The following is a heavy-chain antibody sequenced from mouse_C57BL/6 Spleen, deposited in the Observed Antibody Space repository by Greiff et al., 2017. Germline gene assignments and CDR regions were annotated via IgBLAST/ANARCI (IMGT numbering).Heavy chain of an antibody. CDR2: ISSGGDYI. D-gene: IGHD1-1*01. CDR1: GFTFSSYA. V-gene: IGHV5S21*01. Sequence: EVKLVESGEGLVKPGGSLKLSCAASGFTFSSYAMSWVRQTPEKRLEWVAYISSGGDYIYYADTVKGRFTISRDNARNTLYLQMSSLKSEDTAMYYCTRPSTSGSSFAYWGQGTLVTVSA. CDR3: TRPSTSGSSFAY. J-gene: IGHJ3*01.